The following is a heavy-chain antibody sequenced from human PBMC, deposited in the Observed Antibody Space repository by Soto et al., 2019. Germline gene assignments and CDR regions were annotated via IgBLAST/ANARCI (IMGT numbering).Heavy chain of an antibody. V-gene: IGHV1-69*06. CDR3: GRTWDKRTYNGCDYLGERPYNVYDMDV. Sequence: ASVQVSCKASGGIFSSYAISWVRQARGQGLAGMGGIIPIFGTANYAQKFQGRVTTHAENSTSTAYTELSSLRTEDTAVYYSGRTWDKRTYNGCDYLGERPYNVYDMDVWGQGTTVTVSS. D-gene: IGHD5-12*01. CDR2: IIPIFGTA. J-gene: IGHJ6*02. CDR1: GGIFSSYA.